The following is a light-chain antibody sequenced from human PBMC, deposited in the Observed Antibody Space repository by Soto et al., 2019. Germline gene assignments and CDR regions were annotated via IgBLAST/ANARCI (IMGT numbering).Light chain of an antibody. CDR2: GAS. CDR3: QQYGSSPPIT. V-gene: IGKV3-20*01. Sequence: EIVLTQSPVTLSLSPGERATLSCRASQSISSYLAWYQQKPGQAPRLLIYGASSRATGIPDRFSGSGSGTDFTLTISRLEPEDFAVYYCQQYGSSPPITFGQGIRLEIK. J-gene: IGKJ5*01. CDR1: QSISSY.